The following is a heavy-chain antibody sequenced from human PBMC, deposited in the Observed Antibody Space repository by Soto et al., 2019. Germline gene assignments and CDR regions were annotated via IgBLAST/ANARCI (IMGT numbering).Heavy chain of an antibody. J-gene: IGHJ4*02. V-gene: IGHV4-59*01. CDR2: IYYSGST. CDR1: GGSTKFYY. D-gene: IGHD1-26*01. CDR3: ARFRGGATKDFDY. Sequence: SETLSLTCTLSGGSTKFYYWSWIRQPPGKGLEWIGYIYYSGSTNYNPSLKSRVTISVDTSKNQFSLKLSSVTAADTAVYYCARFRGGATKDFDYWGQGXLVTVSS.